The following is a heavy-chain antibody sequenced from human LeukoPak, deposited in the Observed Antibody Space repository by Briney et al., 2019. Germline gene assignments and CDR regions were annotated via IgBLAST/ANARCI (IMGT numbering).Heavy chain of an antibody. CDR3: ARVRASSWYQGANEYYFDY. J-gene: IGHJ4*02. D-gene: IGHD6-13*01. CDR1: GFTFSSYG. Sequence: PGGSLRLSCAASGFTFSSYGMHWVRQAPGKGLEWVAVIWYDGSNKYYADSVKGRFTISRDNSKNTLYLQMNSLRAEDTAVYYCARVRASSWYQGANEYYFDYWGQGTLVTVSS. CDR2: IWYDGSNK. V-gene: IGHV3-33*01.